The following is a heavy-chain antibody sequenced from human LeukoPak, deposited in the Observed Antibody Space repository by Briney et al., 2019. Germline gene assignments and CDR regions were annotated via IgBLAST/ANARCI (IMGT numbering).Heavy chain of an antibody. V-gene: IGHV3-30*04. Sequence: GRSLRLSSAASGFTFSGYALHWVRQAPGKGLEGVAFISYNGNNKYYADSVKGRLTISRDDSTSTLYLQMNSLRAEDTAVYYCARERTGFYLACWGQGTLVTVSS. CDR3: ARERTGFYLAC. J-gene: IGHJ4*02. D-gene: IGHD3/OR15-3a*01. CDR1: GFTFSGYA. CDR2: ISYNGNNK.